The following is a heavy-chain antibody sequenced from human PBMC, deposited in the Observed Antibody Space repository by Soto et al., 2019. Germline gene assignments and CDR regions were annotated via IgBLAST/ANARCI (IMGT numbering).Heavy chain of an antibody. CDR2: INPSGGST. D-gene: IGHD2-8*01. CDR1: GYTFTSYY. CDR3: ARERIGLLVSGGMDV. V-gene: IGHV1-46*01. J-gene: IGHJ6*02. Sequence: QVQLVQSGAEVKKPGASVKVSCKASGYTFTSYYMHCVRQAHGQGLEWMGIINPSGGSTSYAQKFQGGVTMTRDTSTSTVYMELSSLRSEETPVYYGARERIGLLVSGGMDVWGQGPTVTVSS.